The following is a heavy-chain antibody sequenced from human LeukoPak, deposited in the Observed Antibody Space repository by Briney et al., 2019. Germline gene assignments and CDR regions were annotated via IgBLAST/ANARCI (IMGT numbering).Heavy chain of an antibody. J-gene: IGHJ4*02. V-gene: IGHV4-39*01. CDR2: IYYNGDT. D-gene: IGHD5-18*01. CDR3: ARHRAHSDHIAY. CDR1: GRSISDGNYY. Sequence: SETLSLTCTVSGRSISDGNYYWGWIRQPPGKGLEWIGSIYYNGDTYYNPSLKSRVTMSVDTSKNQFSLNLSSVTAADTALYYCARHRAHSDHIAYWGQGTLVTVPS.